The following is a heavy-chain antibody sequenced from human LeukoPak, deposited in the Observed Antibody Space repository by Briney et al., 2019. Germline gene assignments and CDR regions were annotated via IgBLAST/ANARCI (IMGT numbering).Heavy chain of an antibody. V-gene: IGHV4-39*01. CDR1: GGSLNISSYY. CDR3: ARSQATAMVSDY. J-gene: IGHJ4*02. Sequence: PSETLSLTCTVSGGSLNISSYYWGWIRQPPGKGPEWIGSIYYSGRTYYNPSLKIRVTIFVDTSKNQFSLKLNSVTAADTAVYYCARSQATAMVSDYWGQGTLVTVSS. D-gene: IGHD2-2*01. CDR2: IYYSGRT.